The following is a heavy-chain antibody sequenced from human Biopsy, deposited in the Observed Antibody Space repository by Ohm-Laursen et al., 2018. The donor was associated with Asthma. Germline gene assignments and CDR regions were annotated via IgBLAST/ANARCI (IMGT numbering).Heavy chain of an antibody. J-gene: IGHJ4*02. V-gene: IGHV3-48*02. CDR3: ASTRWGAYGC. CDR1: GFTFSSYS. Sequence: SLRLSCAASGFTFSSYSMNWVRQAPGKGLEWVSYISSSSSTIYYADSVKGRFTISRDNAKNSLYLQMNSLRDEATGVYYCASTRWGAYGCWGQGTLVTVSS. D-gene: IGHD4-17*01. CDR2: ISSSSSTI.